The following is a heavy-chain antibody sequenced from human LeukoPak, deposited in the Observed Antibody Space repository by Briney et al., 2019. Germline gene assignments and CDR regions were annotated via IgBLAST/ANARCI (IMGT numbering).Heavy chain of an antibody. CDR2: IYYSGST. CDR3: ARVPQWLAFDY. Sequence: SETLSLTCTVSGGSISSYYWSWLRQPPGKGLEWIGYIYYSGSTNYNPSLKSRVTISVDTSKNQFSLKLSSVTAADTAVYYCARVPQWLAFDYWGQGTLVTVSS. CDR1: GGSISSYY. D-gene: IGHD6-19*01. V-gene: IGHV4-59*01. J-gene: IGHJ4*02.